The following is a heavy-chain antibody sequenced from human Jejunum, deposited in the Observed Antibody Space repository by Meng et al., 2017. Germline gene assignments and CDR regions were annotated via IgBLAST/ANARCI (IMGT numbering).Heavy chain of an antibody. CDR3: VRGNNYVWGMIP. CDR2: ISHSGWT. J-gene: IGHJ5*02. D-gene: IGHD3-16*01. CDR1: GGSLSDSF. V-gene: IGHV4-34*01. Sequence: QLPRWGAGMLNPSAMLSSSWAVCGGSLSDSFWSWLRQPRGKGVGWIGEISHSGWTKYTPSLKGRVTISLETSKNQYSLKMSSVTAADTAVYYCVRGNNYVWGMIPWGQGTLVTVSS.